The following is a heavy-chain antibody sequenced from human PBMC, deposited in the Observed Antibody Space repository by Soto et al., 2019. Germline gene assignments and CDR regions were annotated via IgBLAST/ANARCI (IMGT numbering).Heavy chain of an antibody. CDR2: INHSGRT. Sequence: SETLSLTCGVYGGSFSGHYCSWIRQPPGKGLEWIGEINHSGRTNYNPSLKSRVTISVDTSKNQFSLKLSSVTAADTAVYYCARGGTYYDFRGGDYWGQGILVTVSS. J-gene: IGHJ4*02. D-gene: IGHD3-3*01. CDR3: ARGGTYYDFRGGDY. V-gene: IGHV4-34*01. CDR1: GGSFSGHY.